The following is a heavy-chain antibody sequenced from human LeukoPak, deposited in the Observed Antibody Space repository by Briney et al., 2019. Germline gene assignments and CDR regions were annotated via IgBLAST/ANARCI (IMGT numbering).Heavy chain of an antibody. CDR2: ISYDGSNK. CDR3: ALGGFDY. Sequence: PGGSLRLSCSASGFIFTEYYMSWVRQAPGKGLEWVAVISYDGSNKYYADSVKGRFTISRDNSKNTLYLQMNSLRAEDTAVYYCALGGFDYWGQGTLVTVSS. J-gene: IGHJ4*02. V-gene: IGHV3-30-3*01. CDR1: GFIFTEYY. D-gene: IGHD3-16*01.